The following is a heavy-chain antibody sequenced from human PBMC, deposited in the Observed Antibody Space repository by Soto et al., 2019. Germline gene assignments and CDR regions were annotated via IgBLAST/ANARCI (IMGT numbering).Heavy chain of an antibody. CDR2: IYHSGST. D-gene: IGHD2-2*01. J-gene: IGHJ4*02. Sequence: TLSLTCAVSGGSISSGGYSWSWIRQPPGKGLEWVGYIYHSGSTYYNPSLKSRVTISIDRSKNQFSLKLSSVTAADTAVYYCTRSSSTVTTLDYWGQGTLVTVSS. V-gene: IGHV4-30-2*01. CDR1: GGSISSGGYS. CDR3: TRSSSTVTTLDY.